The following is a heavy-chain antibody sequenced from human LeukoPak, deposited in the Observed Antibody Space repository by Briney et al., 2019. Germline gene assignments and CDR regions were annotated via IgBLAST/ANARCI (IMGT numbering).Heavy chain of an antibody. CDR1: GSTFMSHG. Sequence: ASVKVSCKAYGSTFMSHGISWVRQAPGQGLEGLGWISGSSSNTNYAQRLQGRVTMTTDTSTSTAYMELRSLRSDDTAVYYCARDRRAAGTYYYYYYGMGVWGQGTTVTVSS. CDR3: ARDRRAAGTYYYYYYGMGV. D-gene: IGHD6-13*01. CDR2: ISGSSSNT. J-gene: IGHJ6*02. V-gene: IGHV1-18*01.